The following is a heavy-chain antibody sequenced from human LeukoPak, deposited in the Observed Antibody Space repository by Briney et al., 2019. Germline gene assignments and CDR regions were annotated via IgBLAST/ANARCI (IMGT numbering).Heavy chain of an antibody. Sequence: ASVKVSCKASGYTFTSYYMHWVQQAPGQGLEWMGIINPSGGSTSYAQKFQGRVTMTRDTSTSTVYMELSSLRSEDTAVYYCARVIVGATGFDYWGQGTLVTVSS. CDR2: INPSGGST. V-gene: IGHV1-46*01. J-gene: IGHJ4*02. D-gene: IGHD1-26*01. CDR3: ARVIVGATGFDY. CDR1: GYTFTSYY.